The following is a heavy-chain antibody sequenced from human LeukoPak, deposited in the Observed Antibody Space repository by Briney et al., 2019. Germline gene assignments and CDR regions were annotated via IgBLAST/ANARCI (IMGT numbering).Heavy chain of an antibody. Sequence: PGGSLRLSCAASGFTFDDYAMHWVRQAPGKGLEWVSGINWNGGSTGYADSVKGRFTISRDNAKNSLYLQMNSLRAEDTALYYCARALPFWSGYYFDYWGQGTLVTVSS. CDR2: INWNGGST. V-gene: IGHV3-20*04. CDR3: ARALPFWSGYYFDY. CDR1: GFTFDDYA. D-gene: IGHD3-3*01. J-gene: IGHJ4*02.